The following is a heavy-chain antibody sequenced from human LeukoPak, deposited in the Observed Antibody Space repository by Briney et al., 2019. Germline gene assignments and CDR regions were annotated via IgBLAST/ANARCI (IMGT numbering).Heavy chain of an antibody. Sequence: ASVKVSCKASGYTFTSYDINWVRQATGQGLEWMGWMNPNSGNTGYAQKFQGRVTMTRNTSTSTAYMELSSLRSEDTAVYYCARPCIAARRRRGYYFDYWGQGTLVTVSS. D-gene: IGHD6-6*01. V-gene: IGHV1-8*01. CDR1: GYTFTSYD. J-gene: IGHJ4*02. CDR2: MNPNSGNT. CDR3: ARPCIAARRRRGYYFDY.